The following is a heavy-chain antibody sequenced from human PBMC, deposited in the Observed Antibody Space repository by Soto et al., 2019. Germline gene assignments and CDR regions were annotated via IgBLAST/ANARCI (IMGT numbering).Heavy chain of an antibody. D-gene: IGHD5-12*01. CDR2: ISSSSSYI. V-gene: IGHV3-21*01. CDR3: ARVRYSGYGSWDYYYYGMDV. Sequence: GGSLRLSCAASGFTFSSYSMNWVRQAPGKGLEWVSSISSSSSYIYYADSVKGRFTISRDNAKNSLYLQMNSLRAEDTAVYYCARVRYSGYGSWDYYYYGMDVWGQGTTVTVSS. CDR1: GFTFSSYS. J-gene: IGHJ6*02.